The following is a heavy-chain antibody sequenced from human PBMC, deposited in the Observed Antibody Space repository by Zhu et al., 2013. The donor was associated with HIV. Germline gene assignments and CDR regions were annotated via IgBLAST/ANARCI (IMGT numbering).Heavy chain of an antibody. Sequence: QVQLVHSGPEVKKPGASVKVSCKASGYTFTSYDINWVRQATGQGLEWMGWMNPNSGNTGYAQKFQGRVTMTRNTSISTAYMELSSLRSEDTAVYYCARDVESGGLGYGGWFDPWGQGNPGHRLL. CDR3: ARDVESGGLGYGGWFDP. V-gene: IGHV1-8*01. CDR1: GYTFTSYD. CDR2: MNPNSGNT. J-gene: IGHJ5*02. D-gene: IGHD3-3*01.